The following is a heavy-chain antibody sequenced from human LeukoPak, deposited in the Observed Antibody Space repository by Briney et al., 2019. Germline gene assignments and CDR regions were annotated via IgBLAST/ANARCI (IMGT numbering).Heavy chain of an antibody. V-gene: IGHV3-11*01. CDR1: GFTFSDYY. CDR3: ARDIGYYDTSGYYPYYFDY. Sequence: GGSLRLSCAASGFTFSDYYMSWIRQAPGKGLEWLSYISSSGSTKYFADSVKGRFTISRDDATNSLYLQMNSLRGEDTAVYYCARDIGYYDTSGYYPYYFDYWGQGILVTVSS. J-gene: IGHJ4*02. CDR2: ISSSGSTK. D-gene: IGHD3-22*01.